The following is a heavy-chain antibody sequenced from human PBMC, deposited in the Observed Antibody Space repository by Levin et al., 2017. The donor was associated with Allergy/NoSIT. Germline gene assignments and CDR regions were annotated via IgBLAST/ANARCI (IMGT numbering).Heavy chain of an antibody. CDR1: GFTFSSYS. CDR3: ARDSGTIFGVVTPYYFDY. CDR2: ISSSSSYI. D-gene: IGHD3-3*01. J-gene: IGHJ4*02. Sequence: GGSLRLSCAASGFTFSSYSMNWVRQAPGKGLEWVSSISSSSSYIYYADSVKGRFTISRDNAKNSLYLQMNSLRAEDTAVYYCARDSGTIFGVVTPYYFDYWGQGTLVTVSS. V-gene: IGHV3-21*01.